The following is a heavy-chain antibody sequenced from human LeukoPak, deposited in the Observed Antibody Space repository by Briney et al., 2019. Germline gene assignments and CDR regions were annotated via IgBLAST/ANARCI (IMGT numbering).Heavy chain of an antibody. CDR1: GFNFNSYT. CDR2: ILASGSPT. Sequence: GGSLRLSCAASGFNFNSYTMNWVRQAPGKGLQWVANILASGSPTYYADSVRGRFTISRDNSKTTLYLQMNSLSAEDTAVYYCAKGPLGYCGGGTCYVSDWGQGTLVIVSS. D-gene: IGHD2-15*01. J-gene: IGHJ4*02. V-gene: IGHV3-23*05. CDR3: AKGPLGYCGGGTCYVSD.